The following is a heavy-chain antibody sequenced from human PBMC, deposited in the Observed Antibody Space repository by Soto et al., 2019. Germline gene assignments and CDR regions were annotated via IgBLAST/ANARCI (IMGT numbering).Heavy chain of an antibody. Sequence: SETLSLTCAVYGGSVRGYYWGWIRQPPGKGLEWIGSIYYSGSTYYNPSLKSRVTISVDTSKNQFSLKLSSVTAADTAVYYCASSEFHWGQGTLVTVSS. CDR1: GGSVRGYY. V-gene: IGHV4-39*01. J-gene: IGHJ4*02. CDR3: ASSEFH. CDR2: IYYSGST. D-gene: IGHD2-21*01.